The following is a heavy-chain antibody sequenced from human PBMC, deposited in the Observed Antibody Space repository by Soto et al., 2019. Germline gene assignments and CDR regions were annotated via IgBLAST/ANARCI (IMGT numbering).Heavy chain of an antibody. Sequence: EVHLLESGGGLIQPGGSLRLSCAASGFTSSSYAMSWVRQAPGKGLEWVSTISGSGTTTYYADPVKGRLTISRDNSKNTMYLQVNTLRLEDTAVYFCAKFGDGSPRHFDYWGQGTLVTVPS. CDR3: AKFGDGSPRHFDY. CDR2: ISGSGTTT. D-gene: IGHD3-10*01. CDR1: GFTSSSYA. V-gene: IGHV3-23*01. J-gene: IGHJ4*02.